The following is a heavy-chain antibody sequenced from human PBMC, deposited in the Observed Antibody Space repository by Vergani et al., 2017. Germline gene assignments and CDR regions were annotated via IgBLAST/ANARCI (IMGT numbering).Heavy chain of an antibody. CDR1: GYTFSNYY. CDR2: INPSGGHT. Sequence: QVQVVQSGAEVKKSGASVKVSCKTSGYTFSNYYMHWVRQAPGQGLEWMGIINPSGGHTNYAQKFHGRVTMTRDTSTSTVYMELGSLRSEDTAIYYCARGDYGILTGYRYWGQGTLVTVSA. D-gene: IGHD3-9*01. J-gene: IGHJ4*02. CDR3: ARGDYGILTGYRY. V-gene: IGHV1-46*03.